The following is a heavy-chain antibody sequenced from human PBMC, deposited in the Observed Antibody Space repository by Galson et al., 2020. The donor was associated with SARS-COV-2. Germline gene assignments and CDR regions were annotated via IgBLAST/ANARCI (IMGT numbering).Heavy chain of an antibody. J-gene: IGHJ4*02. CDR1: GGSISSYY. D-gene: IGHD3-10*01. CDR2: IYTSGST. CDR3: ARDQGFGELLYIFDY. V-gene: IGHV4-4*07. Sequence: SETLSLTCTVSGGSISSYYWSWIRQPAGKGLEWIGRIYTSGSTNYNPSLKSRVTMSVDTSKNQFSLKLSSVTAADTAVYYCARDQGFGELLYIFDYWGQGTLVTVSS.